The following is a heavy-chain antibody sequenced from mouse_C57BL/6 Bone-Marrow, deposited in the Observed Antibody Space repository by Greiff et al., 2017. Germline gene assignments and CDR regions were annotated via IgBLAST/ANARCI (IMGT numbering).Heavy chain of an antibody. D-gene: IGHD3-2*02. CDR3: ARRLRQLRQYYFDY. Sequence: QVQLQQPGAELVKPGASVKLSCKASGYTFTSYWMHWVKQRPGQGLEWIGMIHPNSGSTNYNEKFKSKATLTVDKSSSTAYMQLSSLTSEDSAVYYCARRLRQLRQYYFDYWGQGTTLTVSS. V-gene: IGHV1-64*01. J-gene: IGHJ2*01. CDR1: GYTFTSYW. CDR2: IHPNSGST.